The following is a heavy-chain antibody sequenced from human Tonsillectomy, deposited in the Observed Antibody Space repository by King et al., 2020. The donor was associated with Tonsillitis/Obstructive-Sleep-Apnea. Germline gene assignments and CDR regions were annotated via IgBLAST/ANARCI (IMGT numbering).Heavy chain of an antibody. CDR3: ARSSNRNSWDLPDY. D-gene: IGHD1-7*01. Sequence: VQLVESGGGVVQPGRSLRLSCAASGFTFRTYGMHWVRQAPGKGLEWIASTSYDGTKKDYVDSFRGRFTSSRDNYKNTLYLQMNSLRPEDTAMYYCARSSNRNSWDLPDYWGQGTLGTVSS. J-gene: IGHJ4*02. V-gene: IGHV3-30*04. CDR1: GFTFRTYG. CDR2: TSYDGTKK.